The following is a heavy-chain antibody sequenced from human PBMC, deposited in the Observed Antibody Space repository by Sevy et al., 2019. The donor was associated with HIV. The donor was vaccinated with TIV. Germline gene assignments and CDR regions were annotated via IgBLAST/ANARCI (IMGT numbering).Heavy chain of an antibody. D-gene: IGHD3-9*01. V-gene: IGHV5-51*01. J-gene: IGHJ4*02. Sequence: GESLKISCKGSGYSFTSYWIDWVRQMPGKGLEWMGSTYPGDSDTRYSPSFQGQVTISADKSITTAYLQWSSLKASDTAMYYCGRPAGYYDSSGYSLIDNWGQGTLVTVSS. CDR1: GYSFTSYW. CDR3: GRPAGYYDSSGYSLIDN. CDR2: TYPGDSDT.